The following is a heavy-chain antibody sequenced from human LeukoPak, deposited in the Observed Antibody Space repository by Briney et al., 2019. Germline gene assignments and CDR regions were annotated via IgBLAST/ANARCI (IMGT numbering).Heavy chain of an antibody. J-gene: IGHJ6*02. D-gene: IGHD1-1*01. V-gene: IGHV1-18*01. CDR2: ISAYNGNT. CDR3: ARDLGEGRGVERLFSGILYYYYGMDV. Sequence: ASVKVSCKASGYTFTSYGISWVRQAPGQGLEWMGWISAYNGNTNYAQKLQGRVTMTTDTSTSTAYMELRSLRSDDTAVYYCARDLGEGRGVERLFSGILYYYYGMDVWGQGTTVTVSS. CDR1: GYTFTSYG.